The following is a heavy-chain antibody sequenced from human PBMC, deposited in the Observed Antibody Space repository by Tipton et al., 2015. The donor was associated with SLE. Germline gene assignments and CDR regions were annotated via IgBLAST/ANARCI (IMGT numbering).Heavy chain of an antibody. CDR2: INPSGSA. D-gene: IGHD2-2*01. CDR1: GGSFSGYY. J-gene: IGHJ5*02. Sequence: TLSLTCAVYGGSFSGYYWSWIRQPPGKGLEWIGEINPSGSANYNPSLKSRVTISVDKSKNQFSLKLSSVTAADTAVYYCARAKGSTGQRFDPWGQGTLVTVSS. CDR3: ARAKGSTGQRFDP. V-gene: IGHV4-34*01.